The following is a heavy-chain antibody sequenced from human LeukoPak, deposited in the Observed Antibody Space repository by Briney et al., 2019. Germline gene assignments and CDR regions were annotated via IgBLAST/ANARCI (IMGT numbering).Heavy chain of an antibody. CDR2: IYSSGNT. CDR1: GDSITSGRYY. V-gene: IGHV4-61*02. D-gene: IGHD1-1*01. Sequence: SETLSLTCTVSGDSITSGRYYRSWIRQPAGKELEWIGRIYSSGNTDYNPYIVSLKSRVSLSLDTSKNQFFLDLTSVTAADTAVYYCARSFSDNFFFRNWGQGTLVTVSS. CDR3: ARSFSDNFFFRN. J-gene: IGHJ4*02.